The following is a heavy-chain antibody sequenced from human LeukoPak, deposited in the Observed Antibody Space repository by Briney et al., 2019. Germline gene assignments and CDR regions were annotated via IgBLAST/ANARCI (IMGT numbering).Heavy chain of an antibody. Sequence: GGSLSLSCAASGFALSSYAMTWVRQATGKGREWVSCISASGVSTYYADSVKGHFTISRDNSKNTLYLQMNSLRAEDTAVYYCAKEGFGSGEAYWGQGTLVTVSS. CDR3: AKEGFGSGEAY. CDR2: ISASGVST. CDR1: GFALSSYA. V-gene: IGHV3-23*01. J-gene: IGHJ4*02. D-gene: IGHD3-10*01.